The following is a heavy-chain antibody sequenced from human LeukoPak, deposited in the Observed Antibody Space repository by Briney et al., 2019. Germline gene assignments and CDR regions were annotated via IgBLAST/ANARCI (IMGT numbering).Heavy chain of an antibody. J-gene: IGHJ5*02. D-gene: IGHD4-23*01. CDR2: INPSGGST. CDR1: GYTFTNYY. CDR3: ARDNSVEDTAWWFNP. Sequence: ASVKVSCKASGYTFTNYYMHWVRQAPGQGLEWMGIINPSGGSTSYAQKFQGRVTMTRDMSTSTDYMELSSPRSEDTAVYYCARDNSVEDTAWWFNPWGQGTLVTVSS. V-gene: IGHV1-46*01.